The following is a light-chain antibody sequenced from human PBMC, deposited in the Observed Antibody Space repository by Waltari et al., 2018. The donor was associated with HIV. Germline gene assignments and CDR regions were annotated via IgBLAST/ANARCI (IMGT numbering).Light chain of an antibody. CDR3: QQRSYWPFT. V-gene: IGKV3-11*01. CDR1: QSVSTY. CDR2: DAS. Sequence: EIVLTQSPATLSLSPGERATLSCRASQSVSTYLAWYQQKPGQAPRLLIYDASNRATGIPARFSRSGSGTDFTLTISSLEPEDFAVYYCQQRSYWPFTFGQGTKLEIK. J-gene: IGKJ2*01.